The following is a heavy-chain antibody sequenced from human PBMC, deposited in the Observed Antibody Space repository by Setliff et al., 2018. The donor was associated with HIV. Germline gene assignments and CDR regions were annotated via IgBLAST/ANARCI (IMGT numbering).Heavy chain of an antibody. D-gene: IGHD3-10*01. V-gene: IGHV4-4*09. Sequence: SETLSLTCTVSGGSISSYYWSWIRPPPGKGLEWIGYIDNSGSTNYNPSLKSRVTISADTSENQFSLKLRSVTAADTAVYYCALGMVRGARYYYYYYGDVWGKGTTVTVSS. CDR3: ALGMVRGARYYYYYYGDV. CDR1: GGSISSYY. J-gene: IGHJ6*03. CDR2: IDNSGST.